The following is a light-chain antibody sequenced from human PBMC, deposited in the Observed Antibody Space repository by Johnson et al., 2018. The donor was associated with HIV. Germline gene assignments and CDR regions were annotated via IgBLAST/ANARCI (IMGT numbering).Light chain of an antibody. J-gene: IGLJ1*01. CDR2: ETN. Sequence: QSVLTQPPSVSAAPGQKVTISCSGSSSNIGNNYVSWYQQLPGTAPKLLIYETNKRPSGIPDRFSGSKSGTSVTLGITGLQTGDEGDYYCGAWDSSLNAYVFGAGTKVTVL. CDR1: SSNIGNNY. CDR3: GAWDSSLNAYV. V-gene: IGLV1-51*02.